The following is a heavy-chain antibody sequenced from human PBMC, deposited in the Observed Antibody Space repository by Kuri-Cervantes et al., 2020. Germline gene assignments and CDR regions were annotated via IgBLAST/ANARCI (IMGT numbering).Heavy chain of an antibody. CDR1: GYTFTGYY. V-gene: IGHV1-2*02. CDR3: ARGETGTPGLGIGGY. D-gene: IGHD7-27*01. CDR2: ISPNSGGT. J-gene: IGHJ4*02. Sequence: ASVKVSCKASGYTFTGYYLHWVQQAPGQGLEWMGWISPNSGGTNFAQRFQGRVIMTRDTSFNTAYMELRRLTSDDTAVYYCARGETGTPGLGIGGYWGQGTLVTVSS.